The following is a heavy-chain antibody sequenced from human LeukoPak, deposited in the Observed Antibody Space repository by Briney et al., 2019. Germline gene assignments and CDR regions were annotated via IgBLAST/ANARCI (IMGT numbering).Heavy chain of an antibody. CDR2: IYPGDSDT. D-gene: IGHD6-13*01. CDR3: ARPSAAGSYYSGMDV. Sequence: PGESLKISCKGSGYSFSNYWIGWVRQMPGKGLEWMGIIYPGDSDTRYSPSFQGQVTISVDKSISSAYLQWSSLKGSGTAMYYCARPSAAGSYYSGMDVWGKGTSATVS. J-gene: IGHJ6*01. V-gene: IGHV5-51*01. CDR1: GYSFSNYW.